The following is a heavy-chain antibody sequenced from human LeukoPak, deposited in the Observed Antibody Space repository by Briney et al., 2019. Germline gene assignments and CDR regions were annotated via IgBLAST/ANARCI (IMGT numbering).Heavy chain of an antibody. V-gene: IGHV1-46*01. CDR1: GYTFTSYY. CDR3: ARGAPPDSSSWPLGLDY. J-gene: IGHJ4*02. D-gene: IGHD6-13*01. Sequence: EASVKVSCKASGYTFTSYYMHWVRQAPGQGLEWMGIINPSGGSTNYAQKFQGRVSMTRDMSTSTAYMELSSLRSEDMAVYFCARGAPPDSSSWPLGLDYWGQGTLVTVSS. CDR2: INPSGGST.